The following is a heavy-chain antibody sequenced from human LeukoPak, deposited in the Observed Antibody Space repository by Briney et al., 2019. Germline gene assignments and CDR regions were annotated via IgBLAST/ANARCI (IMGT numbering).Heavy chain of an antibody. J-gene: IGHJ4*02. D-gene: IGHD3-16*01. CDR2: INHSGST. CDR3: ARRPLGGGLDY. V-gene: IGHV4-34*01. CDR1: IESFSGHY. Sequence: KTSETLSLTCAVYIESFSGHYWTWIRQPPGKGLEWIGEINHSGSTSYNPSLKSRVTISVDTSKNQFSLKLSSVTAADTAVYYCARRPLGGGLDYWGQGTLVTVSS.